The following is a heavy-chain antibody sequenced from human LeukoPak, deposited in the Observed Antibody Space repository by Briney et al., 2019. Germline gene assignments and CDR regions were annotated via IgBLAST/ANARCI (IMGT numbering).Heavy chain of an antibody. V-gene: IGHV4-59*12. Sequence: SGTLSLTCAVSGGSISSYYWSWIRQPPGKGLEWIGYIYYSGSTNYNPSLKSRVTISIDTSKSQFSLKLNSVTAADTAVYYCSRGLSDVYWGQGTLVTVSS. CDR2: IYYSGST. CDR1: GGSISSYY. J-gene: IGHJ4*02. CDR3: SRGLSDVY.